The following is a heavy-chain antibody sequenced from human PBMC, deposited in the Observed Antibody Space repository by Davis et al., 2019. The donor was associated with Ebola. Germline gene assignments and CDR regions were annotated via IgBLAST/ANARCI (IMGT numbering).Heavy chain of an antibody. CDR1: GGSFSGYY. D-gene: IGHD3-22*01. V-gene: IGHV4-34*01. Sequence: GSLRLSCAVYGGSFSGYYWSWIRQPPGKGLEWIGEINHSGSTYYNPSLKSRVTISVDTSKNQFSLKLSSVTAADTAVYYCARDPNDSSGYTILYYYGMDVWGQGTTVTVSS. CDR2: INHSGST. CDR3: ARDPNDSSGYTILYYYGMDV. J-gene: IGHJ6*02.